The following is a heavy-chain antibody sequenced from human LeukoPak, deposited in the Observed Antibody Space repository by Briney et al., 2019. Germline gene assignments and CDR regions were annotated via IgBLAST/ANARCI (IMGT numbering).Heavy chain of an antibody. V-gene: IGHV3-21*03. CDR1: GFTFSSYS. CDR3: AHIGKAPAVLEH. Sequence: PGGSLRLSCAASGFTFSSYSMNWVRQAPGKGLEWVSSISSSSSYIYYADSVKGRFTISRDNAKNSLYLQMNSLRAEDTAIYYCAHIGKAPAVLEHWGQGTLVTVSS. J-gene: IGHJ4*02. D-gene: IGHD2-21*01. CDR2: ISSSSSYI.